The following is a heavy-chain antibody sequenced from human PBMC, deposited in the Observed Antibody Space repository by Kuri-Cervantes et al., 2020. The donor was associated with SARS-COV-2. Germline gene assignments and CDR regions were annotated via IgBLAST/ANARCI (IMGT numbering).Heavy chain of an antibody. CDR3: ARWGFGELVRSEYYFDY. D-gene: IGHD3-10*01. V-gene: IGHV4-59*08. CDR2: IYYSGST. J-gene: IGHJ4*02. Sequence: SETLSLTCTVSGGSISSHYWSWIRQPPGKGLEWIGYIYYSGSTNYNPSLKSRVTISVDTSKNHFALKLSSVTAADPAVYYWARWGFGELVRSEYYFDYWGQGTLVTVSS. CDR1: GGSISSHY.